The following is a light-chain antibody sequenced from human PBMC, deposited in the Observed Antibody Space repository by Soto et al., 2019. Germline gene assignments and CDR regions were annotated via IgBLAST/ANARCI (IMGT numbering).Light chain of an antibody. CDR2: DAS. CDR1: QDIPKY. CDR3: QQYDNLPPT. V-gene: IGKV1-33*01. Sequence: IQMTQSPSTLSASVGDRVTITCRPSQDIPKYLSWYQQKPGKAPKLLISDASNLETGVPSRFSGSGSGTHCTFTISSLQSEDIATYYCQQYDNLPPTLGGGTKVDIK. J-gene: IGKJ4*01.